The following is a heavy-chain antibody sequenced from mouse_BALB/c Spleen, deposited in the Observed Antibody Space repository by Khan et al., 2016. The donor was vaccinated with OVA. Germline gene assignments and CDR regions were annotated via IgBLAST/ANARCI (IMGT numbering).Heavy chain of an antibody. V-gene: IGHV1-7*01. CDR1: GYTFINYW. D-gene: IGHD1-1*01. CDR3: ARRGLRWDFDY. CDR2: INPSTGYT. J-gene: IGHJ2*01. Sequence: QVQLKQSGAELAKPGASVKMSCKASGYTFINYWILWVKQRPGQGLEWIGYINPSTGYTEYNQNFKNKATLTANKSSRTAYMQLSSLTSEDSAFYYCARRGLRWDFDYWGQGTTLTVSS.